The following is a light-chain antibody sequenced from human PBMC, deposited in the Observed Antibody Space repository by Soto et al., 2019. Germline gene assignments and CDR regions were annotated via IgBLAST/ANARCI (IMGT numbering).Light chain of an antibody. J-gene: IGLJ2*01. V-gene: IGLV2-14*01. Sequence: QSALIQPASVSGSPGQSITISCTGTSRDVGGSNYVSWYQHHPHRAPKLLIYEVSYRPSGVSSRFSGSKSGNTASLTISGLQAEDEADYYCCSYAGGYVFEVIFGGGTKLTVL. CDR2: EVS. CDR1: SRDVGGSNY. CDR3: CSYAGGYVFEVI.